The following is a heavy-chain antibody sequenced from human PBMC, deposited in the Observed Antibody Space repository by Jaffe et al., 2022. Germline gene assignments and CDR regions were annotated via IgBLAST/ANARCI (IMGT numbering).Heavy chain of an antibody. D-gene: IGHD4-4*01. CDR2: IVVGSGNT. V-gene: IGHV1-58*01. CDR3: AADSNDYSNYELGNFVY. Sequence: QMQLVQSGPEVKKPGTSVKVSCKASGFTFTSSAVQWVRQARGQRLEWIGWIVVGSGNTNYAQKFQERVTITRDMSTSTAYMELSSLRSEDTAVYYCAADSNDYSNYELGNFVYWGQGTLVTVSS. J-gene: IGHJ4*02. CDR1: GFTFTSSA.